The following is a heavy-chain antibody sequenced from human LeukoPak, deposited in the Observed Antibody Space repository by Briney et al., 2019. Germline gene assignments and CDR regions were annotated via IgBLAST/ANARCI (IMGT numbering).Heavy chain of an antibody. Sequence: GGSLRLSCAVSGFSFSDYYTSWIRQAPGKGLEWVSYISDSGTTIYYADSVEGRFTVSRDNAKNSLYLQMNSLRAEDTAVYYCAREYNHYLLIWGQGTLVTVSS. CDR2: ISDSGTTI. D-gene: IGHD1-14*01. J-gene: IGHJ4*02. CDR3: AREYNHYLLI. CDR1: GFSFSDYY. V-gene: IGHV3-11*01.